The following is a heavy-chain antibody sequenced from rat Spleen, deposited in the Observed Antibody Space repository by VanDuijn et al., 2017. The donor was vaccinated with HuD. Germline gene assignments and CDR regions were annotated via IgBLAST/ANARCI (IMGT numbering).Heavy chain of an antibody. J-gene: IGHJ2*01. D-gene: IGHD1-6*01. V-gene: IGHV5-29*01. Sequence: EVQLVESGGGLVQPGRSLKLSCAASGFTFSDYVMAWVRQAPTKGLEWVAIISYDGSRIYYRDSVKGRFTISRDNAKSILYLQMDSLRSEDTATYYCARGGFFRFWGQGVMVTVSS. CDR2: ISYDGSRI. CDR1: GFTFSDYV. CDR3: ARGGFFRF.